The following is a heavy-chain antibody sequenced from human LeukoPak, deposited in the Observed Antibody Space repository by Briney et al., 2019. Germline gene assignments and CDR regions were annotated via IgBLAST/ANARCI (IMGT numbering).Heavy chain of an antibody. V-gene: IGHV4-34*01. D-gene: IGHD3-3*01. J-gene: IGHJ4*02. CDR3: ARVRRDFWSGYHVDY. Sequence: SETLSLTCAVYGGSFRGYYWSWMRQPPGKGLEGIEEINHSGSTNYNPSLKSRVTISVDTSKNQFSLKLSSVTAADTAVYYCARVRRDFWSGYHVDYWGQGTLVTVSS. CDR2: INHSGST. CDR1: GGSFRGYY.